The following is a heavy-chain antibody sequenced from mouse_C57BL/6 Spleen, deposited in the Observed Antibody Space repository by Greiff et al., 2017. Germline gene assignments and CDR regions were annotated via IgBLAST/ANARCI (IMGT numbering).Heavy chain of an antibody. Sequence: EVKLMESGGGLVKPGGSLKLSCAASGFTFSDYGMHWVRQAPEKGLEWVAYISSGSSTIYSADTVKGRFTISRDNAKNTLWLQMTSLRSEDTAMYCCARGATEVDWYFDVWGTGTTGTVSS. CDR2: ISSGSSTI. D-gene: IGHD1-1*01. J-gene: IGHJ1*03. CDR1: GFTFSDYG. V-gene: IGHV5-17*01. CDR3: ARGATEVDWYFDV.